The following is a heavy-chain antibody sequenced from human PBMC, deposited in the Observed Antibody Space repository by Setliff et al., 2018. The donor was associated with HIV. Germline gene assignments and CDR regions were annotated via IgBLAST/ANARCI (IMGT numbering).Heavy chain of an antibody. CDR2: INPNVGGT. V-gene: IGHV1-2*02. CDR3: AREADYSDTGGQYRY. D-gene: IGHD2-8*02. Sequence: ASVKVSCKGSGDTFTTYVVSWVRQAPGQGLEWMGWINPNVGGTTYAQKFQGRVTMTRDTSISTAYMELSRLTSDDTALYYCAREADYSDTGGQYRYWGQGTLVTVSS. J-gene: IGHJ4*02. CDR1: GDTFTTYV.